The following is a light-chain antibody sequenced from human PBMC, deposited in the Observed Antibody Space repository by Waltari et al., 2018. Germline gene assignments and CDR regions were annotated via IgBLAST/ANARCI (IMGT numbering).Light chain of an antibody. CDR1: QSDSNNY. V-gene: IGKV3-20*01. J-gene: IGKJ1*01. CDR3: EQYGSSLWT. CDR2: VTS. Sequence: EIVLTQSPGTLSLSPGERATLSCRASQSDSNNYLAWYQQRPGQPPRHLIYVTSLRATGIPDRFSGSGSGTDFTLTISRLEPEDFAVYYCEQYGSSLWTFGQGTKVEIK.